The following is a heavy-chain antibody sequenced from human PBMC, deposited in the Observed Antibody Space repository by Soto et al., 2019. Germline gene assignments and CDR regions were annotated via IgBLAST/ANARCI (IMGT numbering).Heavy chain of an antibody. CDR1: GFTFSSYS. CDR2: ISSSSSYI. CDR3: ARDTPGIAVAAAFDI. V-gene: IGHV3-21*01. Sequence: GGSLRLSCAASGFTFSSYSMNWVRQAPGKGLEWVSSISSSSSYIYYADSVKGRFTISRDNAKNSLYLQMNSLRAEDTAVYYCARDTPGIAVAAAFDIWGQGTMVTVSS. J-gene: IGHJ3*02. D-gene: IGHD6-19*01.